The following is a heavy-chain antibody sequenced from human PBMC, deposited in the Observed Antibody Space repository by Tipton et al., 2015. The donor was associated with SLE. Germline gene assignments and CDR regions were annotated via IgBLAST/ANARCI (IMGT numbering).Heavy chain of an antibody. V-gene: IGHV4-39*07. D-gene: IGHD2-15*01. CDR3: ARLAGYCSGGSCSEYFQH. Sequence: LRLSCTVSGGSISSSSYYWGWIRQPPGKGLEWIGSIYYSGSTYYNPSLKSRVTISVDTSKNQFSLKLSSVTAADTAVYYCARLAGYCSGGSCSEYFQHWGQGTLVTVSS. CDR2: IYYSGST. J-gene: IGHJ1*01. CDR1: GGSISSSSYY.